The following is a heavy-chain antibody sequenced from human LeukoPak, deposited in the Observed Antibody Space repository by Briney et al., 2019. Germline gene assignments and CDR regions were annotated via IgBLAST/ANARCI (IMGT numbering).Heavy chain of an antibody. CDR2: IRQDGSDK. CDR3: ARYGQLGY. V-gene: IGHV3-7*01. D-gene: IGHD3-10*01. CDR1: GFTFSTYW. J-gene: IGHJ4*02. Sequence: GGSLRLSCVASGFTFSTYWMSWVRQAPGRGLEWVANIRQDGSDKYYLDSVKGRFTISRDNAENLLYLQMNSLRAEDTAVYYCARYGQLGYWGQGTLVTVSP.